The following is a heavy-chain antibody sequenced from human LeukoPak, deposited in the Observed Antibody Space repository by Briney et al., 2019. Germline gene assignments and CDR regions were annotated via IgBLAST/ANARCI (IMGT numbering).Heavy chain of an antibody. CDR3: AKSTLGGSRMDV. CDR2: INSDGNST. Sequence: GGALRLSCAASGFTSSRYWMHWVRQAPGKGLVWVSRINSDGNSTTYADSVKGRLTISRDNAKNTLYLQMSSLRAEDTAVYHCAKSTLGGSRMDVWGKGTTVTVSS. J-gene: IGHJ6*04. D-gene: IGHD5-12*01. V-gene: IGHV3-74*03. CDR1: GFTSSRYW.